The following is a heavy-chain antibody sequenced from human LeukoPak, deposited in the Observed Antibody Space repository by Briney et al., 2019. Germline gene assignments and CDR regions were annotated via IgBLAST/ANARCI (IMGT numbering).Heavy chain of an antibody. CDR2: IRYDGSNK. J-gene: IGHJ3*02. Sequence: PGGSLRLSCAASGFTFSSYGMHWVRQAPGKGLEWVAFIRYDGSNKYYADSVKGRFTISKDNSKNTLYLQMNSLRAEDTAVYYCAKDRWGSNAFDIWGQGTMVTVSS. CDR1: GFTFSSYG. CDR3: AKDRWGSNAFDI. V-gene: IGHV3-30*02. D-gene: IGHD7-27*01.